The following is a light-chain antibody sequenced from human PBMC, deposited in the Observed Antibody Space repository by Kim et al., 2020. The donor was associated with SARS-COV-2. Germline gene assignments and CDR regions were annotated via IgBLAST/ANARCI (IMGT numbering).Light chain of an antibody. CDR3: QSYDSSNPSWV. CDR2: EDN. J-gene: IGLJ3*02. V-gene: IGLV6-57*03. Sequence: VPLARTRSSGSIASNDGQWYQQRPGSAPTTVIYEDNQRPSGVPDRFSGSIDSYSNSASLTISGLKTEDEADYYCQSYDSSNPSWVFGGGTQLTVL. CDR1: SGSIASND.